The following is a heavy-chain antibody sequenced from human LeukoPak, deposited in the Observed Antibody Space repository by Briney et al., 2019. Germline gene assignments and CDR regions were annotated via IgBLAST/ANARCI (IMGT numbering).Heavy chain of an antibody. CDR1: GFTFSSHA. J-gene: IGHJ4*02. CDR2: ISASRGST. CDR3: AKDAPVNLVVVPAANS. Sequence: GGSLRLSCAAPGFTFSSHAMSSVRQGPGKRLETVSAISASRGSTYSAGPVKGRFTIYREKSKNTLYLQRNSLRAGEPPVDYCAKDAPVNLVVVPAANSWGQGTLVTVSS. D-gene: IGHD2-2*01. V-gene: IGHV3-23*01.